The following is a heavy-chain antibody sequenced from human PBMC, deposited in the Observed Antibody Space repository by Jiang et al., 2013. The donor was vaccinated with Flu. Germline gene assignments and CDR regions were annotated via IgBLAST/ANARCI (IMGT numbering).Heavy chain of an antibody. D-gene: IGHD5-24*01. J-gene: IGHJ4*02. V-gene: IGHV4-59*01. Sequence: LLKPSETLSLTCTVSGGSISSYYWSWIRQPPGKGLEWIGYIYYSGSTNYNPSLKSRVTISVDTSKNQFSLKLSSVTAADTAVYYCARWEMAIFDYWGQGTLVTVSS. CDR3: ARWEMAIFDY. CDR2: IYYSGST. CDR1: GGSISSYY.